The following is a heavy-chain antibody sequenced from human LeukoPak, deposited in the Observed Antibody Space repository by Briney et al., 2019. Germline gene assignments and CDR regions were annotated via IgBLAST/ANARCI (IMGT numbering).Heavy chain of an antibody. D-gene: IGHD2-2*01. V-gene: IGHV4-59*01. CDR3: ASGRSYCSSTSCSEMSYYYYMDV. Sequence: SETLSLTCTVSGGSISSYYWSWIRQPPGKGLEWIGYIYYSGSTNYNPSLKSRVTISVDTSKNQFSLKLSSVTAADTAVYYCASGRSYCSSTSCSEMSYYYYMDVWGKGTTVTVSS. J-gene: IGHJ6*03. CDR2: IYYSGST. CDR1: GGSISSYY.